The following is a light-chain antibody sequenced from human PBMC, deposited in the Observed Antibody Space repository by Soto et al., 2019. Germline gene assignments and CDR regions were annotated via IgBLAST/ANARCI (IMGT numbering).Light chain of an antibody. V-gene: IGLV2-14*03. CDR2: DVS. CDR3: SSYRTYRTLEG. Sequence: QSVLTQPDSVSGSPGESITISCTGTNTDIGGYNYVSWYQQHPGKAPKLVIYDVSSWPSGVSSRFSGSKSGYTASLTISGLQAEDDAHYYCSSYRTYRTLEGFGTGTKVTVL. CDR1: NTDIGGYNY. J-gene: IGLJ1*01.